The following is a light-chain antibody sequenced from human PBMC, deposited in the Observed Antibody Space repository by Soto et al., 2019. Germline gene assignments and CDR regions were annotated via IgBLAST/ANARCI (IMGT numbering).Light chain of an antibody. CDR3: ETWDSNTHTV. V-gene: IGLV4-60*02. CDR1: SGHSSYI. J-gene: IGLJ3*02. Sequence: QPVLTQSSSASASLGSSVKLTCTLSSGHSSYIIAWHQQQPGKAPRYLMKLEGSGSYNKGCGVPDRFSGSSSGADRYLTISNLQFEDEADYYCETWDSNTHTVFGGGTKLTVL. CDR2: LEGSGSY.